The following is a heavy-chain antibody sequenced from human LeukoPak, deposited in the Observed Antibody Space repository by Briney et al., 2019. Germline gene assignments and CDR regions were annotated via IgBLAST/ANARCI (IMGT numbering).Heavy chain of an antibody. Sequence: PGGSLGLSCAASGFSFDDYGMSWVRQAPGKGLEWVSDINWNGGRIDYADSVKGRFTISRDNAKNSLYLQMNSLRAEDTALYYCARVAAGYSSAWRLKYFDYWGQGTLVTVSS. J-gene: IGHJ4*02. D-gene: IGHD6-19*01. CDR1: GFSFDDYG. CDR2: INWNGGRI. CDR3: ARVAAGYSSAWRLKYFDY. V-gene: IGHV3-20*04.